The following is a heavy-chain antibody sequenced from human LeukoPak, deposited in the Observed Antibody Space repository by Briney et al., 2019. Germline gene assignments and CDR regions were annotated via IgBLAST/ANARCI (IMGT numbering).Heavy chain of an antibody. J-gene: IGHJ3*01. CDR1: GYTFTTYG. D-gene: IGHD3-3*01. CDR2: ISAYNGNT. CDR3: TRGPAFRFLEGTTDVFDF. Sequence: ASVKVSCKASGYTFTTYGISWVRQAPGQGLEWMGWISAYNGNTNYVQKLQGRVIMTTDTSTSTAYMELRSLRSDDTAVYYCTRGPAFRFLEGTTDVFDFWGQGTMVTVSS. V-gene: IGHV1-18*01.